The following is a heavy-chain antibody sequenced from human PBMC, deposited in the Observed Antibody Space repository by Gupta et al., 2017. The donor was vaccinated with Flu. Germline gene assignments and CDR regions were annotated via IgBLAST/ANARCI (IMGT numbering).Heavy chain of an antibody. CDR1: RSYY. Sequence: RSYYWRWIRQPPGKGPEWIGLIQSSGSTNYNPALRSRVTILVDTSRNEFSLRLSYVTAADAAVYYCVGRPNNTPLGPHDFGGHGVLITVSS. J-gene: IGHJ4*01. V-gene: IGHV4-59*08. CDR2: IQSSGST. D-gene: IGHD5-18*01. CDR3: VGRPNNTPLGPHDF.